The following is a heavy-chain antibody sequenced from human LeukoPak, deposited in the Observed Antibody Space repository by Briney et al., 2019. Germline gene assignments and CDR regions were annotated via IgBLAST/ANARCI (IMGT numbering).Heavy chain of an antibody. J-gene: IGHJ4*02. D-gene: IGHD3-10*01. CDR2: ISSDGINK. Sequence: GGSLRLSCEASGFTFSSNAMHWVRQAPGKGLEWVAVISSDGINKNYADSVKGRFTISRDSSKYTLYLQMNSLRAEDTAVYYCARDYYGSGRRGSYYFDYWGQGILVTVSS. V-gene: IGHV3-30-3*01. CDR3: ARDYYGSGRRGSYYFDY. CDR1: GFTFSSNA.